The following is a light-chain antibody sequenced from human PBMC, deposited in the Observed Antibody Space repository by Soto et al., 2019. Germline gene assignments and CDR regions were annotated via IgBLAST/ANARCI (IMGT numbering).Light chain of an antibody. CDR3: QQYHKWPIT. Sequence: EVVLTQSPATLSVSPGERATLSCRASQSISINLAWYQQIPGQVPRLLIYGASTRATGIPARFSGSGSGTDFTLTISSLQSEDFALYYCQQYHKWPITFGQRTRLEIK. V-gene: IGKV3-15*01. CDR2: GAS. J-gene: IGKJ5*01. CDR1: QSISIN.